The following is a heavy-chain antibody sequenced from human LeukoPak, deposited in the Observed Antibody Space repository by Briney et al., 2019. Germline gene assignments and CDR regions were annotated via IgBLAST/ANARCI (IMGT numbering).Heavy chain of an antibody. D-gene: IGHD4-17*01. V-gene: IGHV1-8*01. CDR1: GYTFTSYD. CDR2: MNPNSGNK. Sequence: ASVKVSCKASGYTFTSYDINWVRQATGQGLEWMGWMNPNSGNKGYAQKFQGRVTMTRNTSISTAYMELSSLRSEDTAVYYCARALDYGDYVYYYYGMDVWGQGTTVTVSS. J-gene: IGHJ6*02. CDR3: ARALDYGDYVYYYYGMDV.